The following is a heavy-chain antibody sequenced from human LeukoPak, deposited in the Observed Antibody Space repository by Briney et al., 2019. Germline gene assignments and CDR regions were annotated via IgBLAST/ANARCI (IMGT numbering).Heavy chain of an antibody. J-gene: IGHJ4*02. CDR2: ISSNGGNT. V-gene: IGHV3-64*01. D-gene: IGHD6-19*01. Sequence: GGSLRLSCAASGFTFSSYAMHWVRQAPGKGLEYVSAISSNGGNTYYANSVKGRFTISRDNSKNTLYLQMGSLRAEDMAVYYCARGYSSGWPLDYWGQGTLVTVSS. CDR3: ARGYSSGWPLDY. CDR1: GFTFSSYA.